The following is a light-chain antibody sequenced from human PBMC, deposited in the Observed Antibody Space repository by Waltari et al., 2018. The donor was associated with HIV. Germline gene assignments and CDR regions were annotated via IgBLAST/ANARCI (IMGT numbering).Light chain of an antibody. CDR1: RSDFCYFNS. V-gene: IGLV2-8*01. J-gene: IGLJ2*01. Sequence: QSALTQPPSASGSPGQSVPVSCTGTRSDFCYFNSVSWYQQHPGKAPKLLIYDVNKRPAGVPDRFSASKSGATASLTVSGLLAEDEADYYCAAYAGNNIVIFGGGTKVTV. CDR3: AAYAGNNIVI. CDR2: DVN.